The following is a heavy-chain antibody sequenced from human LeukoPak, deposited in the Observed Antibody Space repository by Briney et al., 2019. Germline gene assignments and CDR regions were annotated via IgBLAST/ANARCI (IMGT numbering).Heavy chain of an antibody. Sequence: GGSLRLSCAASGFTFSSYGMHWVRQAPGKGLEWVAVISYDGSNKYYADSVKGRFTISRDNSKNTLYLQMNSLRAEDTAVYYCANQIPPDTAMVRDAFDIWGQGTMVTVSS. CDR1: GFTFSSYG. CDR2: ISYDGSNK. V-gene: IGHV3-30*18. J-gene: IGHJ3*02. D-gene: IGHD5-18*01. CDR3: ANQIPPDTAMVRDAFDI.